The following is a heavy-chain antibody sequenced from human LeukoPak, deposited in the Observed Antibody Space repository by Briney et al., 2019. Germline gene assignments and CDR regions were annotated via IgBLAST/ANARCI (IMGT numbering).Heavy chain of an antibody. CDR3: AKGSYYDSSGSFYFDY. CDR1: GVTLSTYA. V-gene: IGHV3-7*03. D-gene: IGHD3-22*01. J-gene: IGHJ4*02. CDR2: IKQDGSEK. Sequence: GGSLRLSCAASGVTLSTYAMSWARQAPGKGLEWVANIKQDGSEKYYVDSVKGRFTISRDNSKNALYVQVNSLGTEDTAAYYCAKGSYYDSSGSFYFDYWGQGTLVTVSS.